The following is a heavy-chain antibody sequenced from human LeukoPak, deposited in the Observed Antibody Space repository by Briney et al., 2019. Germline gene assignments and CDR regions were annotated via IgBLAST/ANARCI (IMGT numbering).Heavy chain of an antibody. CDR1: GYTFTSYG. CDR3: ARENCTNGVCQFFGDNWFDP. V-gene: IGHV1-18*01. Sequence: GASVKVSCKASGYTFTSYGISWVRQAPGQGLEWMGWISAYNGNTNYAQKLQGRVTMTTDISTSTAYMELRSLRSDDTAVYYCARENCTNGVCQFFGDNWFDPWGQGTLVTVSS. J-gene: IGHJ5*02. CDR2: ISAYNGNT. D-gene: IGHD2-8*01.